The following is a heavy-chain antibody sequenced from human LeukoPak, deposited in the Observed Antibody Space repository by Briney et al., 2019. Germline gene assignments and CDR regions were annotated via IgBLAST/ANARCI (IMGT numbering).Heavy chain of an antibody. J-gene: IGHJ4*02. D-gene: IGHD6-19*01. CDR1: GFSFSDEY. CDR3: ARSRGAGPGAHFDY. V-gene: IGHV3-11*03. CDR2: ISSSGDYT. Sequence: GGSLRVSCAASGFSFSDEYMSWMRQAPGQGLEWVPYISSSGDYTNHADSVKGRFTISRDNAKNSLYLQMNILRAEDTAVYYCARSRGAGPGAHFDYWGQGILVTVSS.